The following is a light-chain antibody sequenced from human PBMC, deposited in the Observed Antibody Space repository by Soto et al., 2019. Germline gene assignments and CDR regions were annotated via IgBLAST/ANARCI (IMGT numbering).Light chain of an antibody. J-gene: IGLJ1*01. CDR3: YSYTSSSTYV. V-gene: IGLV2-18*02. Sequence: QSALTQPPSVSGSPGQSVTISCTGTSSDVGGYNRVSWYQQPPGTALKLVIYEVIHRPSGVPARFSGSKSGNTASLTISGLQAEDEADYYCYSYTSSSTYVFGTGTKVTVL. CDR1: SSDVGGYNR. CDR2: EVI.